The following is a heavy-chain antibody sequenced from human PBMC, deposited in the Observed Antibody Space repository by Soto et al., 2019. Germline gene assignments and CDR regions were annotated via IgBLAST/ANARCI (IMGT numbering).Heavy chain of an antibody. CDR3: ASTTVTTLLFGS. J-gene: IGHJ5*01. CDR2: IYYSGST. CDR1: GGSISSSSYY. V-gene: IGHV4-39*01. Sequence: SQTLSLTCTVSGGSISSSSYYWGWIRQPPGKGLEWIGSIYYSGSTYYNPSLKSRVTISVDTSKNQFSLKLSSVTAADTAVYYCASTTVTTLLFGSWGQGTLVTVSS. D-gene: IGHD4-17*01.